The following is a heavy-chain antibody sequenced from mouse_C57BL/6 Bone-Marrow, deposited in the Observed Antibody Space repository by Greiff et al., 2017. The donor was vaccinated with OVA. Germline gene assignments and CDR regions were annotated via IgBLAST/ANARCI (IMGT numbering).Heavy chain of an antibody. CDR1: GFTFSDYY. Sequence: DVKLVESGGGLVQPGGSLKLSCAASGFTFSDYYMYWVRQTPEKRLEWVAYISNGGGSTYYPDTVKGRFTISRDNDKNTLYLQMSRLKSEDTAMYYCARHRFMDYWGQGTSVTVSS. V-gene: IGHV5-12*01. J-gene: IGHJ4*01. CDR2: ISNGGGST. CDR3: ARHRFMDY.